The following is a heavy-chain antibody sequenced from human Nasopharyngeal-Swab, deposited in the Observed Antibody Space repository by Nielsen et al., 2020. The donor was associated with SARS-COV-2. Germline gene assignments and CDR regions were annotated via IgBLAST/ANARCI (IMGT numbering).Heavy chain of an antibody. V-gene: IGHV1-69*02. CDR2: IIPILGIA. J-gene: IGHJ5*02. Sequence: WVRQAPGQGLEWMGRIIPILGIANYAQKFQGIVTITADKSTSTAYMELSSLRSEDTAVYYCARRKMAVAGTWWFDPWGQGTLVTVPS. CDR3: ARRKMAVAGTWWFDP. D-gene: IGHD6-19*01.